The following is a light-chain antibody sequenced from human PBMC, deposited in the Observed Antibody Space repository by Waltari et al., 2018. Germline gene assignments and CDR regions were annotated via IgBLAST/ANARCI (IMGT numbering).Light chain of an antibody. CDR2: EAT. CDR1: SSHLGSYNL. Sequence: QSALTQPASVSGSPGQSLTISCTGTSSHLGSYNLVSGYQQHPDKAPKLLIYEATNRPSGVSDRFSGSRSGNTASLTISGLQAEDEADYYCCSYAGPSTYVFGTATRVTVL. J-gene: IGLJ1*01. V-gene: IGLV2-23*01. CDR3: CSYAGPSTYV.